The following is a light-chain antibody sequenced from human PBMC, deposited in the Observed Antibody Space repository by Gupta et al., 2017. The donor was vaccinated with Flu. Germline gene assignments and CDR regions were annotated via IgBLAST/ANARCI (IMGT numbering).Light chain of an antibody. CDR2: DAS. Sequence: PASLSLSPGKRATLSCRARQSLGRYLAWYQQKPGQAPRLLIYDASNRATGIPARFSGSGSGTDFTLTISSLEPEDFAVYFCQQRNSCPFTFGQGTKVEIK. CDR3: QQRNSCPFT. J-gene: IGKJ2*01. V-gene: IGKV3-11*01. CDR1: QSLGRY.